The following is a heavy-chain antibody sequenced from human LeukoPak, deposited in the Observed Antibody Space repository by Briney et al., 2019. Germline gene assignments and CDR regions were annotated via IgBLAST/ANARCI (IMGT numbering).Heavy chain of an antibody. J-gene: IGHJ4*02. V-gene: IGHV1-69*04. CDR1: AYTFTGYY. CDR3: ARDPRRLVAPSDILTAQGYYFDY. Sequence: GASVKVSCKASAYTFTGYYMHWVRQAPGQGLEWMGRIIPILGIANYAQKFQGRVTITADKSTSTAYMELSSLRSEDTAVYYCARDPRRLVAPSDILTAQGYYFDYWGQGTLVTVSS. CDR2: IIPILGIA. D-gene: IGHD3-9*01.